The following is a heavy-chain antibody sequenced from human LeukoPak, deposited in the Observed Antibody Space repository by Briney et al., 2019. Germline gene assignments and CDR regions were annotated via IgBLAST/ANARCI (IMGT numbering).Heavy chain of an antibody. Sequence: GRSLRLSCAASGFTFSSYAVHWVRQAPGTGLEWVAFISYDGSNKYYADSVKGRFTISRDNSKNTLYLQMNSLRAEDTAVYYCARDLRWGFGSGSYYDYWGQGTLVIVSS. CDR2: ISYDGSNK. J-gene: IGHJ4*02. V-gene: IGHV3-30-3*01. CDR1: GFTFSSYA. CDR3: ARDLRWGFGSGSYYDY. D-gene: IGHD3-10*01.